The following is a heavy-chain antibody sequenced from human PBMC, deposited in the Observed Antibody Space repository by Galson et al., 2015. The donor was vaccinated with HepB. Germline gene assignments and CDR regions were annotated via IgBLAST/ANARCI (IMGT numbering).Heavy chain of an antibody. D-gene: IGHD3-22*01. J-gene: IGHJ4*02. CDR1: GFTFSNSG. Sequence: SLRLSCAAPGFTFSNSGMHWVRQAPGKGLEWVAFISYDGSDKYYADSVKGRFTISSDNSKNPLFVQMNSLRVEDTAVYYCASFGAYYDSPGSLDYWGQGTLVAVSS. V-gene: IGHV3-30-3*01. CDR2: ISYDGSDK. CDR3: ASFGAYYDSPGSLDY.